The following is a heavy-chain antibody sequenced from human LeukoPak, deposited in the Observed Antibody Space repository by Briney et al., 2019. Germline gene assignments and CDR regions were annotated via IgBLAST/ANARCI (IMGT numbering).Heavy chain of an antibody. D-gene: IGHD3-10*01. CDR2: ISSSSSYI. V-gene: IGHV3-21*01. Sequence: PGGFLRLSCAASGFTFSSYSMNWVRQAPGKGLEWVSSISSSSSYIYYADSVKGRFTISRDNAKNSLYLQMNSLRAEDTAVYYCARVRGRNWFDPWGQGTLVTVSS. CDR3: ARVRGRNWFDP. J-gene: IGHJ5*02. CDR1: GFTFSSYS.